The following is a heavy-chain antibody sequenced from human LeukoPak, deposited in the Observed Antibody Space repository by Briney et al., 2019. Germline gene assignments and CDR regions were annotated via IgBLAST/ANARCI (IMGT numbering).Heavy chain of an antibody. J-gene: IGHJ6*02. V-gene: IGHV4-31*03. D-gene: IGHD5-24*01. CDR1: GGSISSGGYY. CDR2: IYYSGST. CDR3: ARAGLRDGYNGFGDV. Sequence: SETLSLTCTVSGGSISSGGYYWSWIRQHPGKGLEWIGYIYYSGSTYYNPSLKSRVTISVDTSKNQFSLKLSSVTAADTAVYYCARAGLRDGYNGFGDVWGQGTTVTVSS.